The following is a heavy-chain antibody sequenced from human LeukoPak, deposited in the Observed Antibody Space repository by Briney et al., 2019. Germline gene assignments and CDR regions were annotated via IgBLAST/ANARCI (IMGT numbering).Heavy chain of an antibody. J-gene: IGHJ4*02. Sequence: PGGSLRLSCTASGFTFGDYTMSWVRQAPGKGLEWVGFIRSKAYGGTTEYAASVPGRFTISRDDSKNIASLQMNSLKSEDTAVHFCARDLPYYYDSSGPDYWGQGTLVTVSS. CDR3: ARDLPYYYDSSGPDY. V-gene: IGHV3-49*04. CDR2: IRSKAYGGTT. D-gene: IGHD3-22*01. CDR1: GFTFGDYT.